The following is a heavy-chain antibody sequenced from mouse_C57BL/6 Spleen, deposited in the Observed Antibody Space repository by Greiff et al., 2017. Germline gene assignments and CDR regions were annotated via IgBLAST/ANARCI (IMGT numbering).Heavy chain of an antibody. D-gene: IGHD2-4*01. CDR2: LWRDGST. CDR1: GFSLTSYG. J-gene: IGHJ4*01. Sequence: VQLQQSGPGLVQPSQSLSITCTVSGFSLTSYGVHWVRQSPGKGLEWLGVLWRDGSTDYNAAFMSRLSITKDNSKSQVFFKMNSLQADDTAIYYCAKEKGDYEDAMDYWGQGTSVTVSS. V-gene: IGHV2-5*01. CDR3: AKEKGDYEDAMDY.